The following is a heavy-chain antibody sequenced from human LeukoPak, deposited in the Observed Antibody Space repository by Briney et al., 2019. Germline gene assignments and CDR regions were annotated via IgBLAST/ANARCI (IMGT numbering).Heavy chain of an antibody. CDR3: ARVRRSLYGSSGPHGFDY. D-gene: IGHD6-19*01. CDR1: GGSFSGYY. Sequence: SETLSLTCAVYGGSFSGYYWSWIRQPPGKGLEWIGEINHSGSTNYNPSLKSRVTISVDTSKNQFSLKLSSVTAADTAVYYCARVRRSLYGSSGPHGFDYWGQGTLVTASS. V-gene: IGHV4-34*01. CDR2: INHSGST. J-gene: IGHJ4*02.